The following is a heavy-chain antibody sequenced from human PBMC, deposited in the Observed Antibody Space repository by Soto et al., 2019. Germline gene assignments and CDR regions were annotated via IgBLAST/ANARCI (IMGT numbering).Heavy chain of an antibody. CDR2: ISGSGGST. CDR3: AKARPFQLGPYYYGMDV. V-gene: IGHV3-23*01. Sequence: EVQLLESGGGLVQPGGSLRLSCAASGFTFSSYAMSWVRQAPGKGLEWVSAISGSGGSTYYADSVKGRFTISRDNSKNTLYLQMNSLRAEDTAVYYCAKARPFQLGPYYYGMDVWGQGTTVTVSS. D-gene: IGHD3-3*02. J-gene: IGHJ6*02. CDR1: GFTFSSYA.